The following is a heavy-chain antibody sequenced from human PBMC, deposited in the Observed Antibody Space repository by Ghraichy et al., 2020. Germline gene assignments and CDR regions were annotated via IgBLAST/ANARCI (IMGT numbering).Heavy chain of an antibody. CDR2: ISAYNGNT. CDR3: ARGGGSNYYGLDV. V-gene: IGHV1-18*04. J-gene: IGHJ6*02. CDR1: GFIFNTYG. D-gene: IGHD3-16*01. Sequence: ASVKVSCKASGFIFNTYGFTWVRQAPGQGLEWMGWISAYNGNTNYAQKFQGRVTMTTDTSTSTAYMELRSLRSDDTAVYYCARGGGSNYYGLDVWGQGTTVTVSS.